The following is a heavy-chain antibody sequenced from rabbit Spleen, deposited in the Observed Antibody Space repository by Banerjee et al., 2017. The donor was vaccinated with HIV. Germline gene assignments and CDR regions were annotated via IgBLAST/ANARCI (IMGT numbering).Heavy chain of an antibody. J-gene: IGHJ4*01. CDR2: IDARSGST. Sequence: QEQLTETGGGLVQPEGSLTLTCKATGIDFSSYWMCWVRQAPGKGLEWSACIDARSGSTWYAKWAKGRFTISTTSSTTVTLQLNSLTVADTATYFCVRDKNAAYDLWGPGTLVTVS. CDR3: VRDKNAAYDL. CDR1: GIDFSSYW. D-gene: IGHD6-1*01. V-gene: IGHV1S45*01.